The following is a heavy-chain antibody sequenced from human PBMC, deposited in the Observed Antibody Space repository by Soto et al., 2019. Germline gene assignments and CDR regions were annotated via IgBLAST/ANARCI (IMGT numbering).Heavy chain of an antibody. Sequence: QLQLQASGSGLVKPSQTLSLTCAVSGGSMVTDNNSWSWIRQPPGKVLEWIGYLYHTGSAFYNPSLKGRVTISIDLSKSQFSLNVTSVTAADTAMYYCARSGYSYGDFDFWGQGLLVTVSS. V-gene: IGHV4-30-2*01. CDR1: GGSMVTDNNS. D-gene: IGHD5-18*01. CDR3: ARSGYSYGDFDF. J-gene: IGHJ4*02. CDR2: LYHTGSA.